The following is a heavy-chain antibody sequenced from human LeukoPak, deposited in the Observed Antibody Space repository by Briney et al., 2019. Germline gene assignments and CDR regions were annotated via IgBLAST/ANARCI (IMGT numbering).Heavy chain of an antibody. V-gene: IGHV3-9*01. D-gene: IGHD3-10*01. CDR3: AKDRVGFGELSGMDV. J-gene: IGHJ6*02. CDR2: ISWNSGSI. Sequence: PGGSLRLSCAASGFTFDDYAMHWVRQAPGKGLEWVSGISWNSGSIGYADSVKSRFTISRDNAKNSLYLQMNSLRAEDTALYYCAKDRVGFGELSGMDVWGQGTTVTVSS. CDR1: GFTFDDYA.